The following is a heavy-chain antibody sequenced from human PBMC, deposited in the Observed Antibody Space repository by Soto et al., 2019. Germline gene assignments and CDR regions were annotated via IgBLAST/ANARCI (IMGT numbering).Heavy chain of an antibody. J-gene: IGHJ4*02. CDR2: ISYDGSNK. CDR1: GFTFSSYG. CDR3: AKDRMGAGVRGYFDY. D-gene: IGHD3-10*01. V-gene: IGHV3-30*18. Sequence: QVQLVKSGGGVVQPGKSLRLSCAGSGFTFSSYGMDWVRQAPGKGLEWVAVISYDGSNKYYADSVKGRFTISRDNSKNTLYLQMSSLRADDTAVYYCAKDRMGAGVRGYFDYWGQGTLVTVSS.